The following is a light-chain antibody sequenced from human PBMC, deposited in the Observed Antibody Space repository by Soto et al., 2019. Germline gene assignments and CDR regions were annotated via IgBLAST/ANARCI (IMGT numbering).Light chain of an antibody. Sequence: QSVLTQPPSASGTPGQRVTISCSGSSSKIGSNFVYWYQHLPGTAPKLLIYSNNQRPSGVPDRFSVSRSGTSASLAIRGLRSEDWADYYCAAWDDSLSGGYVVFGGGTKLTVL. CDR1: SSKIGSNF. CDR3: AAWDDSLSGGYVV. J-gene: IGLJ2*01. CDR2: SNN. V-gene: IGLV1-47*02.